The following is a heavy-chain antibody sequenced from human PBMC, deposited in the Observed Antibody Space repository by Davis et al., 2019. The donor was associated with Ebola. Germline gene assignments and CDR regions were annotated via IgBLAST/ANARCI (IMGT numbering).Heavy chain of an antibody. Sequence: GESLKISCAASGFTFSSYWMSWVRQAPGKGLEWVASIKQDGSEKYYVDSVKGRFTISRDNAKNSLYLQMNSLRAEDTAVYYCARDHSGIEPFDYWGQGTLVTVSS. V-gene: IGHV3-7*01. J-gene: IGHJ4*02. CDR1: GFTFSSYW. CDR2: IKQDGSEK. D-gene: IGHD1-1*01. CDR3: ARDHSGIEPFDY.